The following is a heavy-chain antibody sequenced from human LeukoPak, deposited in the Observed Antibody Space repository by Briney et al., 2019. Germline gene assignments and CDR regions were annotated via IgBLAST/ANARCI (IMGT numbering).Heavy chain of an antibody. D-gene: IGHD3-10*01. J-gene: IGHJ4*02. Sequence: GGSLRLSCAASGFTFSDYYMSWIRQAPGEGLEWVSYISSSGSTIYYADSVKGRFTISRHNAKNSLYLHMNGLRAEDTAVYYCAREGYYASGSLYRAPNDYWGQGTLVTVSS. CDR2: ISSSGSTI. CDR3: AREGYYASGSLYRAPNDY. CDR1: GFTFSDYY. V-gene: IGHV3-11*04.